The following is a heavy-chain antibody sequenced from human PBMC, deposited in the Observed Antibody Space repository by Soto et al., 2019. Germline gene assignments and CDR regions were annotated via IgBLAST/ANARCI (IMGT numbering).Heavy chain of an antibody. Sequence: SETLSLTCAVYGGSFSGYYWSWIRQPPGKGLEWIGEINHSGNTNYNPSLKSRVTISVDTSKNQLFLNLSSVTAADTAMYYCARDGNWNYGDFDYWGQGTLVTVSS. J-gene: IGHJ4*02. V-gene: IGHV4-34*01. CDR3: ARDGNWNYGDFDY. CDR2: INHSGNT. CDR1: GGSFSGYY. D-gene: IGHD1-7*01.